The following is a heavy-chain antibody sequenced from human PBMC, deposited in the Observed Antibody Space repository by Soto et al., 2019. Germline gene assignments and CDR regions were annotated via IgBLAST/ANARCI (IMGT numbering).Heavy chain of an antibody. CDR1: GGTFSSYA. V-gene: IGHV1-69*12. CDR2: IIPIFGTA. D-gene: IGHD5-18*01. Sequence: QVQLVQSGAEVKKPGSSVKVSCKASGGTFSSYAISWVRQAPGQGLEWMGGIIPIFGTANYAQKFQGRVTITEDESTSKAYRELSSLRSEDTAVYYCAREDKAMVRGGPFDYWGQGALVTVSS. CDR3: AREDKAMVRGGPFDY. J-gene: IGHJ4*02.